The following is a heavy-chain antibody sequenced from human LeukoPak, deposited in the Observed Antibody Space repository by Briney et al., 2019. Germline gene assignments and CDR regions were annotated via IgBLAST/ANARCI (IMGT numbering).Heavy chain of an antibody. CDR1: GFTFSSYA. D-gene: IGHD3-22*01. Sequence: QTGGSLRLSCGASGFTFSSYAIHWVRQAPGKGLEWVAFISYDGSTKYYADSVKGRFIISRDNSKNTLYLQMNSLRAEDTAVYYCARDLSEKYVVGDYWGQGTLLTVSS. CDR3: ARDLSEKYVVGDY. V-gene: IGHV3-30-3*01. CDR2: ISYDGSTK. J-gene: IGHJ4*02.